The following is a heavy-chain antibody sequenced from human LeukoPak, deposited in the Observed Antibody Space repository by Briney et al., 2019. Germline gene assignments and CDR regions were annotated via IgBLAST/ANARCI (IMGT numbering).Heavy chain of an antibody. V-gene: IGHV3-11*04. CDR2: ISDNGKTI. CDR1: TSNFNYYY. D-gene: IGHD6-13*01. CDR3: ARDQRAQPGIAAAGADY. J-gene: IGHJ4*02. Sequence: GGSLRLYCEASTSNFNYYYMNWIRQAPGKGLEWLSYISDNGKTIFYADSVKGRFTISRDNAKNSLYLQMNSLRAEDTAVYYCARDQRAQPGIAAAGADYWGQGTLVTVSS.